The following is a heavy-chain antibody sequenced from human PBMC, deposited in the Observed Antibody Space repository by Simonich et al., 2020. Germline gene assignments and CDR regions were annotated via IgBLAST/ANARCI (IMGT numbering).Heavy chain of an antibody. Sequence: QVQLVQSGAEVKKPGASVQDSCKASGYTITGYYLHWVRQDPGQGLEWIGWINPIRGGTNYAQKLQGRGTRTRYTSISTAYMELSRLRSDDTAVYYCARSHIAAAGTGYFQHWGQGTLVTVSS. CDR3: ARSHIAAAGTGYFQH. CDR2: INPIRGGT. J-gene: IGHJ1*01. CDR1: GYTITGYY. D-gene: IGHD6-13*01. V-gene: IGHV1-2*02.